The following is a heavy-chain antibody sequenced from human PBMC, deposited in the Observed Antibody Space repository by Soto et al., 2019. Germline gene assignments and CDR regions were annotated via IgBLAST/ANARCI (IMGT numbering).Heavy chain of an antibody. Sequence: QVQLVQSGAEVKKPGSSVKVSCKASGGTFSSYTISWVRQAPGQGLEWMGRIIPILGIANYAQKFQGRVTITADKSTSTAYMELSSLRSEDTAVYYCARGYSSGWSGDLFDPWGQGTLVTVSS. CDR3: ARGYSSGWSGDLFDP. D-gene: IGHD6-19*01. CDR1: GGTFSSYT. J-gene: IGHJ5*02. V-gene: IGHV1-69*02. CDR2: IIPILGIA.